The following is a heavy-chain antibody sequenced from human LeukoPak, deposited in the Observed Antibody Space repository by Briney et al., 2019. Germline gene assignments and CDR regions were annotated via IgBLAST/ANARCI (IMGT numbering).Heavy chain of an antibody. Sequence: ASVKVSCKASGYTFTSYYMHWVRQAPGQGLEWMGIINPSGGSTSYAQMVQGRVTMTRDTSTSTVSMELTNLRSGDTAVYYCARSYSSGLDYWGQGALVTVSS. CDR2: INPSGGST. V-gene: IGHV1-46*01. CDR1: GYTFTSYY. J-gene: IGHJ4*02. CDR3: ARSYSSGLDY. D-gene: IGHD6-25*01.